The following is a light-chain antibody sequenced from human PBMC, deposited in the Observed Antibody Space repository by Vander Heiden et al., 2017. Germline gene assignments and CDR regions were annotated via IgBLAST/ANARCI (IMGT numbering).Light chain of an antibody. J-gene: IGKJ1*01. V-gene: IGKV3-20*01. Sequence: EIVLTQSPGTLSLSPGERATLSIRASQSVSSTYLAWYQQKPGQAPRLLIYGASSRATGIPDRFSGSGSGTDFTLTISSLEPEDFAVYYCQQYDYSPCTFGQGTKVEIK. CDR1: QSVSSTY. CDR3: QQYDYSPCT. CDR2: GAS.